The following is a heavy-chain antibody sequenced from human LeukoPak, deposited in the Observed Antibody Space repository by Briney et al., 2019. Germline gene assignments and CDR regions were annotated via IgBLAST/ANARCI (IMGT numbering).Heavy chain of an antibody. Sequence: SVKVSCKASGGTFSSYAISWVRQAPGQGLEWMGGIIPIFGTANYAQKFQGRVTMTEDTSTDTAYMELSSLRSEDTAVYYCATVEGITIFTAFDYWGQGTLVTVSS. D-gene: IGHD3-3*01. CDR1: GGTFSSYA. CDR3: ATVEGITIFTAFDY. V-gene: IGHV1-69*06. J-gene: IGHJ4*02. CDR2: IIPIFGTA.